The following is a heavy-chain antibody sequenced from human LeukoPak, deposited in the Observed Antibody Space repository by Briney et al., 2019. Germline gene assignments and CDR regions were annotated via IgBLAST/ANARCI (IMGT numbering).Heavy chain of an antibody. CDR3: AKGSAGGRPYYFDY. J-gene: IGHJ4*02. CDR1: GFTFRSYA. V-gene: IGHV3-23*01. D-gene: IGHD3-16*01. Sequence: GGSLRLSCAASGFTFRSYAMSWVRQAPGKGLDWVSAIGPSGKYTYYADSVKGRFTVSRDNSKNTLYLQMNSLRAEDTAIYYCAKGSAGGRPYYFDYXGQGALVTVSS. CDR2: IGPSGKYT.